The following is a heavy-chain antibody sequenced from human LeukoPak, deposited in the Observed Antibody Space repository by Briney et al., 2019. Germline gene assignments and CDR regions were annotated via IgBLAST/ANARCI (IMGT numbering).Heavy chain of an antibody. V-gene: IGHV4-31*03. CDR1: GGSISSGGYY. J-gene: IGHJ5*02. CDR3: ARARDNWFDP. Sequence: SETLSLTCTVSGGSISSGGYYWSWIRQHPGKGLEWIGYIYYSGSTYYNPSPKSRVTISVDTSKNQFSLKLSSVTAADTAVYYCARARDNWFDPWGQGTLVTVSS. CDR2: IYYSGST.